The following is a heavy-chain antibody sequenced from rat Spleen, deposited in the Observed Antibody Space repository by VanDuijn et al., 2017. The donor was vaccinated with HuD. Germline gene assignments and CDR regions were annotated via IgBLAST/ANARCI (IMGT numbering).Heavy chain of an antibody. CDR2: MWYDGDT. CDR3: TSFYYYDGSYYYPFPY. CDR1: GFSLTSYS. J-gene: IGHJ3*01. V-gene: IGHV2-63*01. Sequence: QVQLKESGPGLVQPSETLSLTCTVSGFSLTSYSVSWVRQPSGKGPEWMGRMWYDGDTAYNSALKSRLSVSRDTSKSQIFLKMNSLQTDDTALYFCTSFYYYDGSYYYPFPYWGQGTLVTVSS. D-gene: IGHD1-12*02.